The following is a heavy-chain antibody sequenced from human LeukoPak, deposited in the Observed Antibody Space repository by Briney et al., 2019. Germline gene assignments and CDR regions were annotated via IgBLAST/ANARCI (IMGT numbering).Heavy chain of an antibody. Sequence: ASVKVSCKASGCTFTSYGISWVRQAPGQGLEWLGWISAYNGNTNYAQKLQGRVTITKATSTSTAYMELRSLRSDDTAVYYCARGRYNWNYCDYWGQGTLVTVSS. J-gene: IGHJ4*02. CDR3: ARGRYNWNYCDY. CDR2: ISAYNGNT. CDR1: GCTFTSYG. V-gene: IGHV1-18*01. D-gene: IGHD1-20*01.